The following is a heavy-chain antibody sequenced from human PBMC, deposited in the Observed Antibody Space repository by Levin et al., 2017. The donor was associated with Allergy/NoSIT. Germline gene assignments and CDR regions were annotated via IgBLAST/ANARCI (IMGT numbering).Heavy chain of an antibody. J-gene: IGHJ4*02. CDR2: ISSSSSYI. CDR3: ARDQLAAAGVDY. CDR1: GFTFSSYS. Sequence: GESLKISCAASGFTFSSYSMNWVRQAPGKGLEWVSSISSSSSYIYYADSVKGRFTISRDNAKNSLYLQMNSLRAEDTAVYYCARDQLAAAGVDYWGQGTLVTVSS. D-gene: IGHD6-13*01. V-gene: IGHV3-21*01.